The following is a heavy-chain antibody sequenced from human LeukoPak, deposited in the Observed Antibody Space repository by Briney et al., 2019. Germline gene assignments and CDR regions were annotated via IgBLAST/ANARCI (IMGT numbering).Heavy chain of an antibody. J-gene: IGHJ5*02. CDR2: IKSKTDGGTT. D-gene: IGHD4-17*01. CDR3: TTMTTVTTDDNWFDP. V-gene: IGHV3-15*01. Sequence: GGSLRLSCAASGFTFSNAWMSWVRQAPGKGLEWVGRIKSKTDGGTTDYAAPVKGRFTISRDDSKNTLYLQMNSLKTEDTAVYYCTTMTTVTTDDNWFDPWGQGTLVTVSS. CDR1: GFTFSNAW.